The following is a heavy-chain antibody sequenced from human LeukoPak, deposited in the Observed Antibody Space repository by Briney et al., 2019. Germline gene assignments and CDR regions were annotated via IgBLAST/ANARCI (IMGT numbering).Heavy chain of an antibody. J-gene: IGHJ6*02. D-gene: IGHD2-15*01. Sequence: SETLSLTCTVSGGSISSYSWSWMRQPAGKGLEWIGYIYYSGSTNYNPSLKSRVTISVDTSKNQFSLKLSSVTAADTAVYYCARQGCSGGSCYYSKNYGMDVWGQGTTVTVSS. CDR2: IYYSGST. CDR3: ARQGCSGGSCYYSKNYGMDV. CDR1: GGSISSYS. V-gene: IGHV4-59*08.